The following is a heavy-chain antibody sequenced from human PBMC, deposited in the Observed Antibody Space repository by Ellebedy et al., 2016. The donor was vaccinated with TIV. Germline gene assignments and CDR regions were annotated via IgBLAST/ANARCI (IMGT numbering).Heavy chain of an antibody. Sequence: ASVKVSCKASGYTFTSYGISWVRQAPGQGLEWMGWISAYNGNTNYAQKFQGRVTMTRNTSISTAYMELSSLRSEDTAVYYCARGLSGGYSYGYFWFDPWGQGTLVTVSS. CDR2: ISAYNGNT. J-gene: IGHJ5*02. V-gene: IGHV1-18*01. CDR3: ARGLSGGYSYGYFWFDP. D-gene: IGHD5-18*01. CDR1: GYTFTSYG.